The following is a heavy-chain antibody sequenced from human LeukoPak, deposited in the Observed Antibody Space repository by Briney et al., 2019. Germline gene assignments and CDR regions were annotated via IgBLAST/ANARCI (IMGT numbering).Heavy chain of an antibody. CDR3: AKDLYSATTFTLDY. V-gene: IGHV3-23*01. CDR2: ITGSGGSI. CDR1: GFTFNSFA. Sequence: PGGSLRLPCVASGFTFNSFAMSWVRQAPGKGLEWLTTITGSGGSIYYADSVKGRFTISRDNSKNTVFLQMTSLRAEDTAVYSCAKDLYSATTFTLDYWGQGTLVAVSS. J-gene: IGHJ4*02. D-gene: IGHD4-17*01.